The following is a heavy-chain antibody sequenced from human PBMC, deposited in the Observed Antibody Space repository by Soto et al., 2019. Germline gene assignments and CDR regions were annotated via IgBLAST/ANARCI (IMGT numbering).Heavy chain of an antibody. CDR2: IIPIFGTA. J-gene: IGHJ6*02. CDR3: ARLRSGTMGPYYYGMDV. V-gene: IGHV1-69*01. Sequence: QVQLVQSGAEVKKPGSSVKVSCKASGGTFSSYAISWVRQAPGHGLEWMGGIIPIFGTANYAQKFQGRVTITADESTSTAYMELSSLRSEDTAVYYCARLRSGTMGPYYYGMDVWGQGTTVTVSS. D-gene: IGHD3-10*01. CDR1: GGTFSSYA.